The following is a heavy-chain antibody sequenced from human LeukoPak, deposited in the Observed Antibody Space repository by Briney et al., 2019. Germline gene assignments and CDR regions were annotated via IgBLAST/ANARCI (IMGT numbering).Heavy chain of an antibody. Sequence: PGGSLRLSCAASGFTFSSYAMSWVRQAPGKGLEWVSAISGSGGSTYYADSVKGRFTISRDNSKNTLYLQMNSLRAEDTAVYYCAKDISSVLSVGPSDYWGQGTLVTVSS. CDR2: ISGSGGST. V-gene: IGHV3-23*01. CDR3: AKDISSVLSVGPSDY. J-gene: IGHJ4*02. D-gene: IGHD1-26*01. CDR1: GFTFSSYA.